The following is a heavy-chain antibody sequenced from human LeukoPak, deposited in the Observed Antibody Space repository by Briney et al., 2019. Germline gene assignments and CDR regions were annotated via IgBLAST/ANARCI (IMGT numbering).Heavy chain of an antibody. Sequence: GGSLRLSCAASGFTFSSYAMSWVRQAPGKGLEWVSAISGSGGSTYYADSVKGRFTISRDNAKNSLYLQMNSLRAEDTALYYCARVVAAADSYFDYWGQGTLVTVSS. D-gene: IGHD6-13*01. CDR1: GFTFSSYA. CDR3: ARVVAAADSYFDY. J-gene: IGHJ4*02. V-gene: IGHV3-23*01. CDR2: ISGSGGST.